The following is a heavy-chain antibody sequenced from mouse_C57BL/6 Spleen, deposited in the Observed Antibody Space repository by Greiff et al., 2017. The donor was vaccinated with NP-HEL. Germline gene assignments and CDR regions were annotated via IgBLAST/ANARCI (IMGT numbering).Heavy chain of an antibody. CDR2: INPNYGTT. CDR3: AKNYYGSRDYAMDY. CDR1: GYSFTDYN. V-gene: IGHV1-39*01. Sequence: VQLQQSGPELVKPGASVKISCKASGYSFTDYNMNWVKQSNGKSLEWIGVINPNYGTTSYNQKFKGKATLTVDQSSSTAYMQLNSLTSEDSAVYYSAKNYYGSRDYAMDYWGQGTSVTVSS. J-gene: IGHJ4*01. D-gene: IGHD1-1*01.